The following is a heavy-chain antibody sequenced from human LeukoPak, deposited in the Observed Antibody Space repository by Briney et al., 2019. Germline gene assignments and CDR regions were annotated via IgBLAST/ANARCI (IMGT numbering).Heavy chain of an antibody. V-gene: IGHV1-2*02. J-gene: IGHJ4*02. CDR2: INPNSGGT. CDR3: AKTLIHRERGGGGGFAT. D-gene: IGHD3-16*01. Sequence: GASVKVSCKASGYTFTGYYMHWVRQAPGQGLEWMGWINPNSGGTNYAQKFQGRVTMTRDTSISTAYMELSRLRSDDTAVYYCAKTLIHRERGGGGGFATRGQGTLVTVSS. CDR1: GYTFTGYY.